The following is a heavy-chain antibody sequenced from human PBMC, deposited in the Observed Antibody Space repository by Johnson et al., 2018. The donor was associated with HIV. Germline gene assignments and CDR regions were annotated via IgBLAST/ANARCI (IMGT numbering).Heavy chain of an antibody. J-gene: IGHJ3*01. CDR3: AKTRMGGILDAFDL. Sequence: QVQLVESGAGLAQPGRSLTLPCTASGFSPTDYAFHWVRQAPGKGLECVAGITYDGTNTYFADSVKGRFTLSRDNSKNTLDLQMNNLTIEETAVFYCAKTRMGGILDAFDLWGQGTMVIVS. CDR1: GFSPTDYA. CDR2: ITYDGTNT. D-gene: IGHD3-10*01. V-gene: IGHV3-30*18.